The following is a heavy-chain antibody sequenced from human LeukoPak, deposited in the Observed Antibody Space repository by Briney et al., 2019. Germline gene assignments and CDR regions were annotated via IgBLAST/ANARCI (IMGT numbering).Heavy chain of an antibody. CDR3: ARDYSSSSGDY. D-gene: IGHD6-6*01. CDR2: ISSSGSTI. CDR1: GFTFSSYE. V-gene: IGHV3-48*03. Sequence: GGSLRLSCAASGFTFSSYEMNWVRQAPGKGLEWVSYISSSGSTIYYADSVKGRFTISRDNAKNSLYLQMNSLRAEDTAVYYCARDYSSSSGDYWGQGTLVTVSS. J-gene: IGHJ4*02.